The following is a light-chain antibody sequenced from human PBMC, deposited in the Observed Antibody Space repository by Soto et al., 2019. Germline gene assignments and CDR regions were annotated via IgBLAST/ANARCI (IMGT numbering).Light chain of an antibody. Sequence: DIQLTQSPSFLSASVGDRVSITCRASQGISSYLAWYQQKPGKAPKLLIYAASTLQSGVPSRFSGSGSGTEFTLTISSLQPEDFATYYCQQLNSYLWTFGQGTKVDI. CDR2: AAS. CDR1: QGISSY. J-gene: IGKJ1*01. CDR3: QQLNSYLWT. V-gene: IGKV1-9*01.